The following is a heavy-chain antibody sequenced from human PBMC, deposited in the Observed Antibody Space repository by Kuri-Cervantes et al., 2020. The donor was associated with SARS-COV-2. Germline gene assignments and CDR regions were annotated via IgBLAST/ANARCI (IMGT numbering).Heavy chain of an antibody. V-gene: IGHV4-39*01. CDR1: GGSISSSSYY. Sequence: GSLRLSCTVSGGSISSSSYYWGWIRQPPGKGLEWIGSIYYSGSTYYNPSLKSRVTISVDTSKNQCSLKLSSVTAADTGVYYCARSVSDFWSGYAVSLATNYIYYLGQGALVTVSS. CDR2: IYYSGST. D-gene: IGHD3-3*01. J-gene: IGHJ4*02. CDR3: ARSVSDFWSGYAVSLATNYIYY.